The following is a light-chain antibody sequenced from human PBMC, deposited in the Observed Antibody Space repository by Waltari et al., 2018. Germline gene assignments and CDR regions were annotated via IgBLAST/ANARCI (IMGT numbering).Light chain of an antibody. Sequence: QSALTQPASVSGSPGPSITISCTGTSSEVGGYNYVSWYQQHPGKAPKLMIYDVSKRPSGVSNRFSGSKSGNTASLTISGLQAEDEADYYCSSYTSSSTFVFGGGTKLTVL. V-gene: IGLV2-14*01. J-gene: IGLJ2*01. CDR1: SSEVGGYNY. CDR3: SSYTSSSTFV. CDR2: DVS.